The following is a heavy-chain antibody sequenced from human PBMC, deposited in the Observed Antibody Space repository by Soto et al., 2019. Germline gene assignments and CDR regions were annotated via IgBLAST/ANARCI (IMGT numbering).Heavy chain of an antibody. Sequence: GGSLKLSCAASGFTFSGYPMSWVRQSPGKGLEWVSAISGSGGSTYYADSVKGRFPISRHNSKNTLYLQMNSLRAEATAVYYCAKDPPAVAGSNPVDYWGQGTLVTVSS. CDR1: GFTFSGYP. CDR3: AKDPPAVAGSNPVDY. J-gene: IGHJ4*02. D-gene: IGHD6-19*01. V-gene: IGHV3-23*01. CDR2: ISGSGGST.